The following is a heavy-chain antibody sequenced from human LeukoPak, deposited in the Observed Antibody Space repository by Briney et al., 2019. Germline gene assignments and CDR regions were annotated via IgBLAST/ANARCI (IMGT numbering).Heavy chain of an antibody. V-gene: IGHV4-34*01. D-gene: IGHD2-15*01. J-gene: IGHJ3*02. Sequence: PSETLSLTCAVYGGSFSGYYWSWIRQPPGKGLEWIGEINHSGSTNYNPSLKSRVTISVDTSKNQFSLKLSSVTAADTAVYYCARPLLPDAFDIWGQGTMVTVSS. CDR3: ARPLLPDAFDI. CDR2: INHSGST. CDR1: GGSFSGYY.